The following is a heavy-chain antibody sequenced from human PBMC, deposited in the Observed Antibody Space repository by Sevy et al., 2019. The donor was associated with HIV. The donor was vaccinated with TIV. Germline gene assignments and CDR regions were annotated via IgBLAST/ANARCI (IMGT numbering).Heavy chain of an antibody. CDR1: GYTLTKLS. CDR3: ATTKDYYDSSGYPFES. Sequence: ASVKVSCKVSGYTLTKLSMHWVRQTPGKGLEWMTTFDPEDGDPEDGKTIYAQKFLGRVTMTEDTSTDTAYMELSSLRSEDTAVYYCATTKDYYDSSGYPFESWGQGTLVTVSS. V-gene: IGHV1-24*01. CDR2: FDPEDGDPEDGKT. D-gene: IGHD3-22*01. J-gene: IGHJ4*02.